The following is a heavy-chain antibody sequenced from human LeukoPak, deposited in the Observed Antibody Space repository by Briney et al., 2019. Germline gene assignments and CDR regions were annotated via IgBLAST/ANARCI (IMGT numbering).Heavy chain of an antibody. CDR2: IYCSGST. CDR1: GGSISSSSYY. CDR3: ARGTYYYDSSGYRIFDP. J-gene: IGHJ5*02. D-gene: IGHD3-22*01. Sequence: SETLSLTCTVSGGSISSSSYYWGWIRQPPGKGLEWIGSIYCSGSTYYNPSLKSRVTISVDTSKNQFSLKLSSVTAADTAVYYCARGTYYYDSSGYRIFDPWGQGTLVTVSS. V-gene: IGHV4-39*07.